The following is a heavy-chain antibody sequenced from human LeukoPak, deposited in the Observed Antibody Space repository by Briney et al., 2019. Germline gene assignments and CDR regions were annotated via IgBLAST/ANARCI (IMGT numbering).Heavy chain of an antibody. CDR2: ISSNGGST. J-gene: IGHJ4*02. D-gene: IGHD3-10*01. CDR3: ARVQYGSGSYVFDY. V-gene: IGHV3-64*01. CDR1: GFTFSSYA. Sequence: GGSLRLSCAASGFTFSSYAMHWVRQAPGKGLEYVSAISSNGGSTYYANSVKGRFTIPRDNSKNTLYLQMGSLRAEDMAVYYCARVQYGSGSYVFDYWGQGTLVTVSS.